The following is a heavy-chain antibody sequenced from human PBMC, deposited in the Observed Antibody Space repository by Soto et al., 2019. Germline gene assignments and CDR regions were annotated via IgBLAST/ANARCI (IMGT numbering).Heavy chain of an antibody. CDR1: DVSISSDYY. J-gene: IGHJ1*01. CDR2: VSYSGNT. D-gene: IGHD3-22*01. CDR3: VRLSGSGYRTLGY. V-gene: IGHV4-39*01. Sequence: QLQLQESGPGLVKPSETLSLTCTVSDVSISSDYYWGWIRQPPGKGLEWIGTVSYSGNTYYKTSRKSRDTVSVDTSKSQFSLNLTSVTAAGPAVYYCVRLSGSGYRTLGYWGQGILVTVSS.